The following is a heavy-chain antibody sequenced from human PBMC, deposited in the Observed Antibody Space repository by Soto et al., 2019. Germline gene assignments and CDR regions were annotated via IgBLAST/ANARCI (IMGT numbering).Heavy chain of an antibody. J-gene: IGHJ4*02. Sequence: QVQLVQSAADVKKPGASVKVSCKASGYSFSSYAINWVRQAPGQGLEWLGWISGNNENTKYAQKFEGRVYMTTDTATTTAYMELRSLKTDDTAVYYCAIDLFRWFGDSRMDYWGQGTLVTVFS. CDR2: ISGNNENT. CDR1: GYSFSSYA. V-gene: IGHV1-18*01. D-gene: IGHD3-10*01. CDR3: AIDLFRWFGDSRMDY.